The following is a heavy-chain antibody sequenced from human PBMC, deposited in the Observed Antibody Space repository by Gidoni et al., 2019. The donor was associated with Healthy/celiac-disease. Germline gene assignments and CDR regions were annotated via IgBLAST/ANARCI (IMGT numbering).Heavy chain of an antibody. J-gene: IGHJ6*02. CDR1: GGSLSSGSYY. V-gene: IGHV4-61*02. D-gene: IGHD6-6*01. CDR3: ARLSSSHYYGMDV. CDR2: IYTSGST. Sequence: QVQLQESGPGLVKPSQTLSLTCTVSGGSLSSGSYYWSWIRQPAGKGLEWIGRIYTSGSTNYHPSLKSRVTMSVDTSKNQFSLKLSSVTAADTAVYYCARLSSSHYYGMDVWGQGTTVTVSS.